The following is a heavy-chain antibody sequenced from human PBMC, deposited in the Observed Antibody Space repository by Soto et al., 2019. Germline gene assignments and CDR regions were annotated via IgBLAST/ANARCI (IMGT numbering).Heavy chain of an antibody. J-gene: IGHJ6*02. CDR2: INYSGST. CDR3: ARSYTAMVTGNYYYYYGMDV. D-gene: IGHD5-18*01. CDR1: GASVTSHS. Sequence: SETLSLTCSVSGASVTSHSWSWIRQPPGKRLEWIGYINYSGSTNYNPSLKSRVTMPVDTSKNQFSLKLSSVTAADTAVYYCARSYTAMVTGNYYYYYGMDVWGQGTTVT. V-gene: IGHV4-59*02.